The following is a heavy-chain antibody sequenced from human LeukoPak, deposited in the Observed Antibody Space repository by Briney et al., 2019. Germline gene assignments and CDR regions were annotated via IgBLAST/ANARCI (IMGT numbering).Heavy chain of an antibody. CDR1: GFTFNSYW. D-gene: IGHD3-16*01. Sequence: PWGSLRLSCAASGFTFNSYWMSWVRQGPGKGLEWVANIKKDGSEKNYVDSVKGRFTISRDNAKNSLYLQMDSLRAEDTAVYYCARFISLGAWGQGTLVTVSS. CDR2: IKKDGSEK. J-gene: IGHJ5*02. CDR3: ARFISLGA. V-gene: IGHV3-7*01.